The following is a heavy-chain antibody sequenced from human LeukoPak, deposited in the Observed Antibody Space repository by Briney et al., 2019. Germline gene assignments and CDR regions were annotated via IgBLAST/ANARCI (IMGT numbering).Heavy chain of an antibody. D-gene: IGHD7-27*01. V-gene: IGHV4-39*07. Sequence: SETLSLTCTVSGGSISSSSYYWGWIRQPPGKGLEWIGSIYYSGSTYCNPSLKSRVTISVDTSKNQFSLKLSSVTAADTAVYYCARTGVRNWGSKRDAFDIWGQGTMVTVSS. CDR3: ARTGVRNWGSKRDAFDI. J-gene: IGHJ3*02. CDR1: GGSISSSSYY. CDR2: IYYSGST.